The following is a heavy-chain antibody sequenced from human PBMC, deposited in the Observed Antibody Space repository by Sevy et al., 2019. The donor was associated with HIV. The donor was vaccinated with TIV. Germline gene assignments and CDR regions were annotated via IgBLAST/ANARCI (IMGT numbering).Heavy chain of an antibody. CDR2: LNGDGSYI. CDR1: GFTFSNYY. V-gene: IGHV3-74*01. CDR3: FVRIRDSSEIDY. D-gene: IGHD6-6*01. J-gene: IGHJ4*02. Sequence: GGSLRLSCAASGFTFSNYYMNWVRQGPGKGLVWVARLNGDGSYINYAHSVRGRFTISRDNTKNTLYLQMSSLRGEDTAVYYCFVRIRDSSEIDYWGQGTLVTVSS.